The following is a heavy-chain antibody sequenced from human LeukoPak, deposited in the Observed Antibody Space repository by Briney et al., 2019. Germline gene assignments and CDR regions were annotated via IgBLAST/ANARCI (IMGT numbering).Heavy chain of an antibody. V-gene: IGHV4-4*07. D-gene: IGHD3-10*01. CDR2: IYSSGIT. Sequence: PSETLSLTCTVSGGSVSGYYWSLIRQPAGKGLEWIGRIYSSGITTYNPSLKSRVTMSVDTYKNQLSLKLTSVTATDTAVYYCVRDSGSGSNRYMDVWGKGTTVTVSS. J-gene: IGHJ6*03. CDR1: GGSVSGYY. CDR3: VRDSGSGSNRYMDV.